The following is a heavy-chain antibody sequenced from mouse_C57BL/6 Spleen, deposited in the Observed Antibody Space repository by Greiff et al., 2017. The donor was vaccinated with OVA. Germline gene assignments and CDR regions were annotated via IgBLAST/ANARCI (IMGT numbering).Heavy chain of an antibody. Sequence: QVQLQQSGAELARPGASVKLSCKASGYTFTSYGISWVKQRTGQGLEWIGEIYPRSGNTYYNEKFKGKATLTADKYSSTAYMELRSLTSEDSAVYFCARYTTVVDYFDYWGQGTTLTVSS. CDR2: IYPRSGNT. D-gene: IGHD1-1*01. J-gene: IGHJ2*01. CDR1: GYTFTSYG. CDR3: ARYTTVVDYFDY. V-gene: IGHV1-81*01.